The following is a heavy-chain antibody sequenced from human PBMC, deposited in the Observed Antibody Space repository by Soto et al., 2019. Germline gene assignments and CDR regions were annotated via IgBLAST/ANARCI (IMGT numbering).Heavy chain of an antibody. Sequence: PSETLSLTCTVSGGSVSSRTYYWSWIRQPPGKGLEWIGYMYYSGSNSYNPSLKSRVSISLDTSRNQFSLKLSSVTAADTAVYYCARVQAVAGFHFDYWGQGTLVTVSS. CDR1: GGSVSSRTYY. J-gene: IGHJ4*02. D-gene: IGHD6-19*01. V-gene: IGHV4-61*01. CDR3: ARVQAVAGFHFDY. CDR2: MYYSGSN.